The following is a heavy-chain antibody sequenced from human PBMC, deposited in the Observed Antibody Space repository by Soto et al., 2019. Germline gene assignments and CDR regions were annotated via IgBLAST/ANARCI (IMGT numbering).Heavy chain of an antibody. J-gene: IGHJ5*01. CDR1: GDSISNLDYF. CDR2: IYKSATT. Sequence: SETLSLTCSVSGDSISNLDYFWAWIRQPPGQALEYIGYIYKSATTYYNPSFESRVAISVDTSKSQFSLNVTSVTAADTAVYFCAKGRYCLTGRCFPNWFDSWGQGALVTVS. CDR3: AKGRYCLTGRCFPNWFDS. D-gene: IGHD7-27*01. V-gene: IGHV4-30-4*01.